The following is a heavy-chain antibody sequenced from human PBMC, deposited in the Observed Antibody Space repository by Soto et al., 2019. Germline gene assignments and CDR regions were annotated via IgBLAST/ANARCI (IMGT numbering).Heavy chain of an antibody. CDR1: GGTFSSYA. CDR2: IIPISDTT. J-gene: IGHJ6*02. Sequence: QVQLVQSGAEVKKPGSSVKVSCKASGGTFSSYAISWVRQAPGQGLEWMGGIIPISDTTNYAQKFQGRVTITADESTSTAYMELTIQRSEDTAVYYCARSQGSSTSLEIYYYYYYGMDVWGQGTTVTVSS. CDR3: ARSQGSSTSLEIYYYYYYGMDV. V-gene: IGHV1-69*01. D-gene: IGHD2-2*01.